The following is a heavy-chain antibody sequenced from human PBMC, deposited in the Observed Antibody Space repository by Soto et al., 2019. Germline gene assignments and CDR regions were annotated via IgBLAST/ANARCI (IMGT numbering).Heavy chain of an antibody. J-gene: IGHJ4*02. CDR2: INAGNGNT. Sequence: ASVKVSCKASGYTFTSYALHWVRQAPGQRLEWMGWINAGNGNTKYSQKFQGRVTITRDTSASTAYMELSSLRSEDTAVYYCARGIAPYYFDYWGQGTLVTVSS. CDR1: GYTFTSYA. CDR3: ARGIAPYYFDY. D-gene: IGHD6-13*01. V-gene: IGHV1-3*01.